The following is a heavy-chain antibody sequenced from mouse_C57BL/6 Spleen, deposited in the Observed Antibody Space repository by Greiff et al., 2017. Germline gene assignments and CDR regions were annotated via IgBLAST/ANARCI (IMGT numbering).Heavy chain of an antibody. J-gene: IGHJ4*01. CDR1: GYTFTSYW. CDR3: ARGRDRGYAMDY. CDR2: IDPSDSYT. Sequence: VQLQQPGAELVRPGTSVKLSCKASGYTFTSYWMHWVKQRPGQGLEWIGVIDPSDSYTNYNQKFKGKATLTVDTSSSTAYMQLSSLTSEDSAVYYCARGRDRGYAMDYWGQGTSVTVSS. V-gene: IGHV1-59*01. D-gene: IGHD3-3*01.